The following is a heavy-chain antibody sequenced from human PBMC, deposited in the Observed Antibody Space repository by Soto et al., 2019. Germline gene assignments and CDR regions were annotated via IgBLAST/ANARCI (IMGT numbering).Heavy chain of an antibody. CDR1: GFTFSSHA. V-gene: IGHV3-23*01. J-gene: IGHJ4*02. Sequence: GGSLRLSCAASGFTFSSHAMNWVRQAPGKGLEWVSGISDSGAGAYYADSVKGRSTISRDNSKNTLFLQMNSLRAEDTAVYYCAKPEYYYDSSGYYAPFDYWGQGTLVTVSS. D-gene: IGHD3-22*01. CDR2: ISDSGAGA. CDR3: AKPEYYYDSSGYYAPFDY.